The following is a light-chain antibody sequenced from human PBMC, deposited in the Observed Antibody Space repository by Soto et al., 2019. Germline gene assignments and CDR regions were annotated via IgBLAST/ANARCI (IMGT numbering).Light chain of an antibody. J-gene: IGLJ3*02. CDR3: AAWDDSLNGVV. V-gene: IGLV1-44*01. Sequence: QAVVTQPPSASGTPGQRVTIACSGSSSNIGSTTVKWYQQLPGTAPKLLIYNNNQWPSGVPDRFSGSKSGTSASLAISGLQSEDEADYYCAAWDDSLNGVVFGGGTKLTVL. CDR1: SSNIGSTT. CDR2: NNN.